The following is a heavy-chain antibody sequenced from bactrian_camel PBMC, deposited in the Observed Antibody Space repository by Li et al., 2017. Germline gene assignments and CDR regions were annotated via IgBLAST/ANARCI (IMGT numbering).Heavy chain of an antibody. CDR1: GFTYSSYC. J-gene: IGHJ4*01. V-gene: IGHV3S1*01. CDR2: ADSEGRA. Sequence: HVQLVESGGGSVQSGGSLRLSCAASGFTYSSYCMGWFRQAPGKEREGVAAADSEGRASYADSVKGRFTISRDNAKNTAYLQLNSLKTEDTAMYYCAKAAYYCEYATWGQGTQVTVS. CDR3: AKAAYYCEYAT. D-gene: IGHD4*01.